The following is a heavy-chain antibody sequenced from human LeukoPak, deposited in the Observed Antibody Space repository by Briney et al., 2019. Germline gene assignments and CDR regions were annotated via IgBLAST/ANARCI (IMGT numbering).Heavy chain of an antibody. J-gene: IGHJ1*01. D-gene: IGHD6-13*01. V-gene: IGHV3-21*01. Sequence: TGGSLRLSCAASGFTFSSYSMNWVRQAPGKGLEWVSSISSSSYIYYADSVKGRFTISRDNSKNTLYLQMSSLRAEDTAVYYCVKDSVAAAGFEYFQHWGQGSLVTVSS. CDR3: VKDSVAAAGFEYFQH. CDR2: ISSSSYI. CDR1: GFTFSSYS.